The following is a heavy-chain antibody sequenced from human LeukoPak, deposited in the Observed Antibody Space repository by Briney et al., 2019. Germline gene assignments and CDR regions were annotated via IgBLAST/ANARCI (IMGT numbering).Heavy chain of an antibody. D-gene: IGHD3-10*01. Sequence: AASVKVSCEASGGTFSSYAISWVRQAPGQGLEWMGGIIPIFGTANYAQKFQGRVTITADKSTSTAYMELSSLRSEDTAVYYCASSTYGSGNNWFDPWGQGTLVTVSS. J-gene: IGHJ5*02. V-gene: IGHV1-69*06. CDR1: GGTFSSYA. CDR2: IIPIFGTA. CDR3: ASSTYGSGNNWFDP.